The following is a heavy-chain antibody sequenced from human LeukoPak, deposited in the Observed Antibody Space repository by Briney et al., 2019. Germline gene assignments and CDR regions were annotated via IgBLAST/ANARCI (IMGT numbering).Heavy chain of an antibody. D-gene: IGHD1-1*01. CDR3: TREAGNTQYFDY. V-gene: IGHV4-4*07. J-gene: IGHJ4*02. Sequence: PSETLSLTCTVSGGSISSYYWSWVRQPAGKGLEWIGRIYTSGSTNYNPSLTSRVTMSVDTSKNQFSLKLSSVTAADTAMYYCTREAGNTQYFDYWGQGTLVTVSS. CDR2: IYTSGST. CDR1: GGSISSYY.